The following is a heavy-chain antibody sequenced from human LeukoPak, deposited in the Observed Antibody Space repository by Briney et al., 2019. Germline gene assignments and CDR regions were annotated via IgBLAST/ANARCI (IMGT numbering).Heavy chain of an antibody. CDR2: FDPEDGET. J-gene: IGHJ5*02. D-gene: IGHD3-16*01. V-gene: IGHV1-24*01. CDR3: VTDALPWGSFPLGSFDP. CDR1: GYTLTELS. Sequence: ASVKVSCKVSGYTLTELSMHWVRQAPGKGLEWMGGFDPEDGETIYAQKFQGRVTMTEDTSTDTAYMELSSLRSEDTAVYYCVTDALPWGSFPLGSFDPWGQGTLVTVSS.